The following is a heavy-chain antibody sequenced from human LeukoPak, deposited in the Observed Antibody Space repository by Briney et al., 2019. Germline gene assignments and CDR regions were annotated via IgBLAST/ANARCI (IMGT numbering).Heavy chain of an antibody. D-gene: IGHD1-26*01. CDR2: IKPDGSEK. J-gene: IGHJ4*02. CDR3: TRVPILEVEDY. CDR1: GFTYSNSW. V-gene: IGHV3-7*01. Sequence: GESLRLSCAASGFTYSNSWMNWVRQAPGKGLEWVANIKPDGSEKYYVDSVKGRFTISRDNADNLLYLQMNSLRVEDTAVYFCTRVPILEVEDYWGQGTLVTVSS.